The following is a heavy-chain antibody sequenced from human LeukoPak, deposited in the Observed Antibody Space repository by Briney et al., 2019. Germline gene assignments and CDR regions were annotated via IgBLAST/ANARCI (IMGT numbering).Heavy chain of an antibody. CDR1: GGTFSSYA. V-gene: IGHV1-69*06. Sequence: SVKVSCKASGGTFSSYAISWVRQAPGQGLEWMGGIIPIFGTANYAQKFQGRVTITADKSTSTAYMELSSLRSEDTAVYYCARGLGALYGDYGDYFDYWGQGTLVTVSS. CDR3: ARGLGALYGDYGDYFDY. J-gene: IGHJ4*02. D-gene: IGHD4-17*01. CDR2: IIPIFGTA.